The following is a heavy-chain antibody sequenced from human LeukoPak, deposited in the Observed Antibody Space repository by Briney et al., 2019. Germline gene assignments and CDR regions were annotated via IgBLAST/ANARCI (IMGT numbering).Heavy chain of an antibody. CDR1: GFTVSTNY. D-gene: IGHD3-16*01. J-gene: IGHJ4*02. V-gene: IGHV3-53*01. Sequence: PGGSLRLSCAASGFTVSTNYMSWVRQSPGKGLEWVSAIYNGDNTFYADSVKGRFTISRDSSKNTLYLQMNSLRAEDTAMYYCARDLSRGTFDYWGQGTLVTVSS. CDR3: ARDLSRGTFDY. CDR2: IYNGDNT.